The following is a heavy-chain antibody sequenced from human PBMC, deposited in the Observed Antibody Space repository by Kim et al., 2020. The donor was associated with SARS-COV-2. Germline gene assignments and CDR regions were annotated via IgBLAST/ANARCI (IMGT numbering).Heavy chain of an antibody. D-gene: IGHD4-17*01. CDR3: ARRAGNYGGNDYDF. J-gene: IGHJ4*02. Sequence: SNPPLKGRVTMSVDSSKNQFSLNLTSVTAADSAVYYCARRAGNYGGNDYDFWGQGVLVTVSS. V-gene: IGHV4-4*07.